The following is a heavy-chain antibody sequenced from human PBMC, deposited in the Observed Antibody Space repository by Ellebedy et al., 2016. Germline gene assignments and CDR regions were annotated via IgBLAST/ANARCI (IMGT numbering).Heavy chain of an antibody. Sequence: GESLKISXAASGFTFSSYAMSWVRQAPGKGLEWVSAISGSGGSTYYADSVKGRFTISRDNSKNTLYLQMNSLRAEDTAVYYCAKDLIGLFSLDYWGQGTLVTVSS. J-gene: IGHJ4*02. CDR2: ISGSGGST. V-gene: IGHV3-23*01. D-gene: IGHD3-22*01. CDR1: GFTFSSYA. CDR3: AKDLIGLFSLDY.